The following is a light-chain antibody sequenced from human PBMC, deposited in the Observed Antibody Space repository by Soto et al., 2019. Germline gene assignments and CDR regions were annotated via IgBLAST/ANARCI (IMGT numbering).Light chain of an antibody. J-gene: IGKJ3*01. Sequence: EIVLTQSPGTLSLSPGERATLSCRASQSVSSSYLAWYQQKPGQAPRLLIYGASSRATGIPDSFSGSGSGTDFTLTINRLEPEDVAVYYCQQYGSSFTFGPGTKVDIK. CDR1: QSVSSSY. CDR2: GAS. CDR3: QQYGSSFT. V-gene: IGKV3-20*01.